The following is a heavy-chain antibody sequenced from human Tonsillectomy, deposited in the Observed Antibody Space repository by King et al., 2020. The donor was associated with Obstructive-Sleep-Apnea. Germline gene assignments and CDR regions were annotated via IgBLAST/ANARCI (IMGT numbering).Heavy chain of an antibody. J-gene: IGHJ5*02. CDR2: ISYDGSNK. V-gene: IGHV3-30-3*01. CDR3: ARVLEMATVGGVVDL. D-gene: IGHD5-24*01. Sequence: VQLVESGGGVVQPGRSLRLSCAASGFTFSTYALHWVRQAPGKGLEWVALISYDGSNKYYADSVKGRFTISRDNSKNTLYLQMNSLRAEDTAVYYCARVLEMATVGGVVDLWGQGTLVTVSS. CDR1: GFTFSTYA.